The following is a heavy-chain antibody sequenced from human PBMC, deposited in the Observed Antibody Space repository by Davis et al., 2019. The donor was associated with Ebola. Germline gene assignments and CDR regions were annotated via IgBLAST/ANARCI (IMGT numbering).Heavy chain of an antibody. CDR2: TYYAYAMSRWTE. D-gene: IGHD6-25*01. CDR3: VRQRRGRTWDYFDY. CDR1: GDSVSSNGAA. V-gene: IGHV6-1*01. J-gene: IGHJ4*02. Sequence: SQTLSLTCGISGDSVSSNGAAWSWIRQSPSRGLEWLGKTYYAYAMSRWTEDYRPSVKGRLIINADTSKNQVSLQLSSVTPEDTAVYYCVRQRRGRTWDYFDYWGQGILVTVSS.